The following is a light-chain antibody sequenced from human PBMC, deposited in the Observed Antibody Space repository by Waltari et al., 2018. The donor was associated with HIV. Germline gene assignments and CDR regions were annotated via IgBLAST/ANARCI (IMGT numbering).Light chain of an antibody. J-gene: IGKJ5*01. CDR2: KAS. V-gene: IGKV1-5*03. Sequence: DIQMTQSPSTLFVSVGDRVTITCRASESISSWLTWFQHKPGKAPRLLIYKASNLESGVPSRFSGSGSGTEFSLTISSLQPEDFATYYCQQYNTYSITFGQGTRLEI. CDR1: ESISSW. CDR3: QQYNTYSIT.